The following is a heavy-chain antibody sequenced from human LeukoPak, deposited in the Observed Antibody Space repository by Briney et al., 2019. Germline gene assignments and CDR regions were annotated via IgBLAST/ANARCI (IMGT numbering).Heavy chain of an antibody. CDR2: VNHCGST. Sequence: SETLSLTCTVSGGSISSSSYYWGWIRQPPGKGLEWIGEVNHCGSTNYNPSLKSRVTISVDTSKNQFSLKLSSVTAADTAVYYCASFTIRAPKGRMDVWGKGTTVTISS. J-gene: IGHJ6*04. V-gene: IGHV4-39*07. CDR1: GGSISSSSYY. D-gene: IGHD3-10*01. CDR3: ASFTIRAPKGRMDV.